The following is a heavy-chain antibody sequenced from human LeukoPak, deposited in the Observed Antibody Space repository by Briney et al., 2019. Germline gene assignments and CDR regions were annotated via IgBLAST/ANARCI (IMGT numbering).Heavy chain of an antibody. V-gene: IGHV4-59*08. CDR1: GGSFSGYY. Sequence: SETLSLTCAIYGGSFSGYYWSWIRQPPGKGLEWIGYISYIGSTDYNPSLKGRVTISVDTSKNQFSLKLSSVTAADTALYYCARHGGLRANDLDIWGQGTMVTVSS. CDR3: ARHGGLRANDLDI. D-gene: IGHD3-16*01. CDR2: ISYIGST. J-gene: IGHJ3*02.